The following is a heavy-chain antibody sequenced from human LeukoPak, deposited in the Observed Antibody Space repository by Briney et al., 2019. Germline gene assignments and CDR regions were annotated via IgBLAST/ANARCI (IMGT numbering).Heavy chain of an antibody. CDR2: IDDVGSIT. V-gene: IGHV3-74*01. CDR3: VRPHESTFGRTIVAFDY. D-gene: IGHD3-16*02. CDR1: GFTFSSYE. Sequence: GGSLRLSCAASGFTFSSYEMNWVRQAPGKGLVWVSGIDDVGSITRYADSVKGRFTISRDNARNTLYLQMNSLRAEDTAGYYCVRPHESTFGRTIVAFDYWGQGTLVTVSS. J-gene: IGHJ4*02.